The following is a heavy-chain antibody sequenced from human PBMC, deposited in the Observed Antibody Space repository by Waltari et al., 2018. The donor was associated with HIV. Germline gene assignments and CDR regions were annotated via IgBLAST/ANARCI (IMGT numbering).Heavy chain of an antibody. Sequence: QLQLQESGPGLVKPSETLSLTCTVSGGSVSSSSYFWGWIRQPPEKGLEWIGRIYYTGSAYYNPARKSRGTISVDTSKNQFSLKVTSVTAADTAVYYCARHALRVGAAYWNFDLWGRGTLVTVSS. CDR1: GGSVSSSSYF. V-gene: IGHV4-39*01. D-gene: IGHD1-26*01. CDR2: IYYTGSA. CDR3: ARHALRVGAAYWNFDL. J-gene: IGHJ2*01.